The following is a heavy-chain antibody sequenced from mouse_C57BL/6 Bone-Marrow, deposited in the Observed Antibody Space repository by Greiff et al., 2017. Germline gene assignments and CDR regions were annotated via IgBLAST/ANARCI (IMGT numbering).Heavy chain of an antibody. D-gene: IGHD1-1*01. Sequence: QVQLQQPGAELVKPGASVKLSCKASGYTFTSYWMPWVKQRPGRGLEWIGRIAPNSGGTKYNEKFKSKATLTVEQPSSTAYMQLSSLTSEDSAVYYCAMVLFRAWFAYWGQGTLVTVSA. CDR2: IAPNSGGT. CDR3: AMVLFRAWFAY. J-gene: IGHJ3*01. V-gene: IGHV1-62-3*01. CDR1: GYTFTSYW.